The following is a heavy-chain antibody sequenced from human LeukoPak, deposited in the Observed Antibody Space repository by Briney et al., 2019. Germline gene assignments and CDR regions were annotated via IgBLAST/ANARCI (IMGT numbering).Heavy chain of an antibody. Sequence: GGSLRLSCAASGFTFSNAWMSWVRQAPGKGLEWVSGIRHSDGNRYYADSVTGRFTIYSDISRDTLYLQMNNLRGEDTALYYCAKGLERESRLDSWGQGTLVTVSS. CDR2: IRHSDGNR. D-gene: IGHD3/OR15-3a*01. V-gene: IGHV3-23*01. J-gene: IGHJ4*02. CDR3: AKGLERESRLDS. CDR1: GFTFSNAW.